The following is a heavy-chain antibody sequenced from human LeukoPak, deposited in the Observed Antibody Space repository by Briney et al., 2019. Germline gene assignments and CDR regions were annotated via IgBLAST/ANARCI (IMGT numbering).Heavy chain of an antibody. CDR3: AREARTSSRYFDY. J-gene: IGHJ4*02. Sequence: EWIGYIYHSGSTYYNPSLKSRVTISVDRSKNQFSLKLSSVTAADTAVYYCAREARTSSRYFDYWGQGTLVTVSS. D-gene: IGHD6-13*01. V-gene: IGHV4-30-2*01. CDR2: IYHSGST.